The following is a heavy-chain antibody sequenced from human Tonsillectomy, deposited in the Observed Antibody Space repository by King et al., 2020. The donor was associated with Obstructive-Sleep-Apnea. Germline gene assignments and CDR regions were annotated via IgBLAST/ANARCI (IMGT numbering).Heavy chain of an antibody. Sequence: VQLVESGGGLVQPGRSLRLSCAASGFTFDDYAMHWVRQAPGKGLEWVSGISWNSGRRGYADSVKGRFTISRDNAKNSLYLQVNNLRAEDTALYYCAKDGSSRGVEYFHHWGQGTLVTVSS. CDR1: GFTFDDYA. CDR2: ISWNSGRR. V-gene: IGHV3-9*01. CDR3: AKDGSSRGVEYFHH. D-gene: IGHD6-13*01. J-gene: IGHJ1*01.